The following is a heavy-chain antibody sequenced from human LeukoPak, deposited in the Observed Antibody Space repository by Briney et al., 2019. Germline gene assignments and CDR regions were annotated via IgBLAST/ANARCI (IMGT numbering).Heavy chain of an antibody. CDR1: GGTFSSYA. D-gene: IGHD1-26*01. V-gene: IGHV1-18*01. Sequence: GASVKVSCKASGGTFSSYAISWVRQAPGQGLEWMGWISAYNGNTNYAQKLQGRVTMTTDTSTSTAYMELRSLRSDDTAVYHCARVKVGATTVDYWGQGTLVTVSS. CDR3: ARVKVGATTVDY. CDR2: ISAYNGNT. J-gene: IGHJ4*02.